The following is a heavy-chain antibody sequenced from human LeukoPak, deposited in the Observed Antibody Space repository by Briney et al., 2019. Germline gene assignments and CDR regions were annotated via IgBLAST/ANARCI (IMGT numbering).Heavy chain of an antibody. CDR3: ARAGRWELLGYDAFDI. CDR1: GFTFSSYW. Sequence: GGSLRLSCAASGFTFSSYWMSWVRQAPGKGLEWVANIKQDGSEKHYVDSVKGRFTISRDNAKNSLYLQMNSLRAEDTAVYYCARAGRWELLGYDAFDIWGQGTMVTVSS. D-gene: IGHD1-26*01. V-gene: IGHV3-7*01. J-gene: IGHJ3*02. CDR2: IKQDGSEK.